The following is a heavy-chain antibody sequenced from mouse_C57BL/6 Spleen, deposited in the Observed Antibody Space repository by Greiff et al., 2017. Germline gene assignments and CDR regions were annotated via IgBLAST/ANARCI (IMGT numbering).Heavy chain of an antibody. CDR1: GYTFTDYN. CDR3: ARWGFAY. V-gene: IGHV1-18*01. CDR2: INPNNGGT. J-gene: IGHJ3*01. Sequence: VQLKQSGPELVKPGASVKIPCTASGYTFTDYNMHWVKQSPGKSLEWIGDINPNNGGTIYNQKFKGKATLTVDKSSSTAYMELRSLTSEDTAVYYCARWGFAYWGQGTLVTVSA.